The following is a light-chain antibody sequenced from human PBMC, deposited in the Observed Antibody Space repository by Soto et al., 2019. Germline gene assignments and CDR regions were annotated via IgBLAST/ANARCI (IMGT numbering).Light chain of an antibody. V-gene: IGKV3-15*01. CDR1: QSVSIN. CDR2: RAS. CDR3: QQDNEWPPT. Sequence: EIVMKHSPATLSVSPGERPTLSCRASQSVSINLAWFQQKPGQAPRLLIHRASTRDTDIPARFSGSGSVTEFYLTNSSLQPEDLAVYYCQQDNEWPPTCGQGTKVDI. J-gene: IGKJ1*01.